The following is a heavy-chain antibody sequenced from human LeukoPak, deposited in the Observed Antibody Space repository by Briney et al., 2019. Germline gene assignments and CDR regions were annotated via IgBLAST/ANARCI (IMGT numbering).Heavy chain of an antibody. CDR1: GGTFSSYA. J-gene: IGHJ5*02. V-gene: IGHV1-69*13. D-gene: IGHD6-19*01. CDR3: ARGPRLAVAGDNWFDP. CDR2: IIPIFGTA. Sequence: SVKVSCKASGGTFSSYAISWVRQAPGQGLEWMGGIIPIFGTANYAQKFQGRVTITADESTSTAYMELSSLRSEDTAVYYCARGPRLAVAGDNWFDPWGQGTLVTVSS.